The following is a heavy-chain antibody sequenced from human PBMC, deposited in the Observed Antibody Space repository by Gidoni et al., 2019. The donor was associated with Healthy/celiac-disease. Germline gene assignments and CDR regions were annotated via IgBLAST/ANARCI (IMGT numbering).Heavy chain of an antibody. Sequence: EVQLVESGGGLVKPGGSLRLSCAASGFTFSNAWMSWVRQAPGKGLEWVGRIKSKTDGGTTDYAAPVKGRFTISRDDSKNTLYLQMNSLKTEDTAVYYCTTLNWNARPHDYWGQGTLVTVSS. CDR2: IKSKTDGGTT. CDR3: TTLNWNARPHDY. D-gene: IGHD1-1*01. V-gene: IGHV3-15*01. CDR1: GFTFSNAW. J-gene: IGHJ4*02.